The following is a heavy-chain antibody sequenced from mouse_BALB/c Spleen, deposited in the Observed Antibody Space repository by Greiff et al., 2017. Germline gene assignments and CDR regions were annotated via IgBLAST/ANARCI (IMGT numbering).Heavy chain of an antibody. CDR2: ISSGGSYT. D-gene: IGHD1-1*01. CDR1: GFTFSSYG. CDR3: ARVYYPHWYFDV. J-gene: IGHJ1*01. Sequence: EVQRVESGGDLVKPGGSLNLSCAASGFTFSSYGMSWVRQTPDKRLEWVATISSGGSYTYYPDSVKGRFTISRDNAKNTLYLQMSSLKSEDTAMYYCARVYYPHWYFDVWGAGTTVTVSS. V-gene: IGHV5-6*01.